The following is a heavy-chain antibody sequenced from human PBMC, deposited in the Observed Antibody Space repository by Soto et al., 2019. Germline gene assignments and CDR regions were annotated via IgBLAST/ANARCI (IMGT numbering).Heavy chain of an antibody. D-gene: IGHD3-10*01. CDR2: ISSSSSTI. J-gene: IGHJ4*02. CDR3: ARAGYYGSGILL. V-gene: IGHV3-48*02. CDR1: GFTFNSYS. Sequence: EVQLVESGGGLVQPGGSLRLSCAASGFTFNSYSMNWVRQAPGKGLEGVSYISSSSSTIYYPDSVKGRFTISRDNAKNSLYLQMNSLRDEDTAVYYCARAGYYGSGILLWGQGTLVTVSS.